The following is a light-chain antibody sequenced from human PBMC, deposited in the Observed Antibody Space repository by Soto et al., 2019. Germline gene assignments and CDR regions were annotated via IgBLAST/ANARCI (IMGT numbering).Light chain of an antibody. Sequence: QSALTQPPSVSGAPGQRVTISCTGSSSNIGAGYDVHWYQQLPGTAPKLLIYGNSNRPSGVPDRFSGSKSGTSASLAITGLQAEDEADYYCQSYDSSLSVWVFGGGTNDRP. V-gene: IGLV1-40*01. J-gene: IGLJ3*02. CDR1: SSNIGAGYD. CDR2: GNS. CDR3: QSYDSSLSVWV.